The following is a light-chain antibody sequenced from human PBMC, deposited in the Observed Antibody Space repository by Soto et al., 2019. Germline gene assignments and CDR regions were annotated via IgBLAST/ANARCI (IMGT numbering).Light chain of an antibody. Sequence: QSALTQPTSVSGSPGQSITISCTGVSSDIGGYNHVSWYQQHPGKVPRLIIYDVDNRPLGVSNRFSGSQSGNMASLTISGLQAEDEADYYCCAYTARTTLSGVFGGGTKLTVL. J-gene: IGLJ3*02. CDR1: SSDIGGYNH. V-gene: IGLV2-14*03. CDR2: DVD. CDR3: CAYTARTTLSGV.